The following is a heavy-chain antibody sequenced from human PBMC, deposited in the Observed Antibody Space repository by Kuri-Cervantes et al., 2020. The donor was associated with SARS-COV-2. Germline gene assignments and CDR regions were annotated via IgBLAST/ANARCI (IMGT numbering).Heavy chain of an antibody. V-gene: IGHV1-46*01. D-gene: IGHD2-8*01. CDR1: GYTFTSYY. CDR2: INPSGGST. CDR3: ARVGYCTNGVCYNWFDP. J-gene: IGHJ5*02. Sequence: ASVKVSCKASGYTFTSYYMHWVRQAPGQGLEWMGIINPSGGSTSYAQKFQGRVTMTRDTSTSTVYMELSSLRSEDTAVYYCARVGYCTNGVCYNWFDPWGQGTLVTVSS.